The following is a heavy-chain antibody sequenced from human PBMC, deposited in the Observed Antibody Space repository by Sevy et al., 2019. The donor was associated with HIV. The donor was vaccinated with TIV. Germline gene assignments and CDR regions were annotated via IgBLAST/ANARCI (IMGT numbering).Heavy chain of an antibody. V-gene: IGHV3-48*03. D-gene: IGHD2-8*02. CDR2: ISSSGSTI. J-gene: IGHJ3*02. CDR3: ARDKKGTGDGYNPDAFDI. Sequence: LSLTCAASGFTFSSYEMNWVRQAPGKGLEWVSYISSSGSTIYYADSVKGRFTISRDNAKNSLYLQMNSLRAEDTAVYYCARDKKGTGDGYNPDAFDIWGQGTMVTVSS. CDR1: GFTFSSYE.